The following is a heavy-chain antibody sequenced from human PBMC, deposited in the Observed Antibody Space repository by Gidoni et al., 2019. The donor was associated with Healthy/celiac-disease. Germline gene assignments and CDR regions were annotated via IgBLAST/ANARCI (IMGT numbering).Heavy chain of an antibody. J-gene: IGHJ3*02. CDR3: AREGHYYDSSGSNDAFDI. Sequence: GRSLRLSCAASGFTFSSYAMHLVRQAPGKGLEWVAVISYDGSNKYYADSVKVRFTISRDNSKNTLYLQMNSLRAEDTAVYYCAREGHYYDSSGSNDAFDIWGQGTMVTVSS. V-gene: IGHV3-30*04. CDR2: ISYDGSNK. CDR1: GFTFSSYA. D-gene: IGHD3-22*01.